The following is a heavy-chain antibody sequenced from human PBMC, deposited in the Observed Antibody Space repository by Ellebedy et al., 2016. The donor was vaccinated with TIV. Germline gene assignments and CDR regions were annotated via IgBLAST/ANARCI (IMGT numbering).Heavy chain of an antibody. CDR2: IDHGGST. CDR3: ASGYYDSSGYPLDYFDY. J-gene: IGHJ4*02. Sequence: MPSKTLSLTCAVYGGSFSDYYWSWIRQPPGKGLEWIGEIDHGGSTNYNPSLKSRVTISVDTSKNQFSLKLSSVTAADTAVYYCASGYYDSSGYPLDYFDYWGQGTRVTVSS. V-gene: IGHV4-34*01. CDR1: GGSFSDYY. D-gene: IGHD3-22*01.